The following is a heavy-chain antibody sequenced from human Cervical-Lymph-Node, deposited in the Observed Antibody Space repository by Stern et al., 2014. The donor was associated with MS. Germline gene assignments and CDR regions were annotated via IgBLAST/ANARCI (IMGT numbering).Heavy chain of an antibody. CDR1: GGTFSSDA. CDR2: IIPIFETA. V-gene: IGHV1-69*12. CDR3: ASGTRSSWYFDF. Sequence: QDQLVQSGAEVKKPGSSMKVSCKASGGTFSSDAIGWVRKAPGQGLEWMGGIIPIFETANYAQKFQGRVTITADQSTKTAYLELSSLTSGDTAMYFCASGTRSSWYFDFWGQGTLVTVST. D-gene: IGHD6-13*01. J-gene: IGHJ4*02.